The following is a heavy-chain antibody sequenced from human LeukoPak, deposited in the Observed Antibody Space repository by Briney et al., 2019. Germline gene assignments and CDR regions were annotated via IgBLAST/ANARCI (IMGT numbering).Heavy chain of an antibody. D-gene: IGHD6-13*01. CDR3: ARGGRQQLVDNDFDY. CDR1: GFTFSSYS. J-gene: IGHJ4*02. CDR2: IGSSSSYI. V-gene: IGHV3-21*01. Sequence: GGSLRLSCAASGFTFSSYSMNWVRQAPGKGLEWVSSIGSSSSYIYYADSVKGRFTISRDNAKNSLYLQMNSLRAEDTAVYYCARGGRQQLVDNDFDYWGQGTLVTVSS.